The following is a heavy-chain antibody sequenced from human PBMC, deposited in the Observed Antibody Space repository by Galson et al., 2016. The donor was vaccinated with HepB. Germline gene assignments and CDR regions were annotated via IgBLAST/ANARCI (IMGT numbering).Heavy chain of an antibody. CDR1: GFTFSNYG. V-gene: IGHV3-23*01. J-gene: IGHJ6*04. CDR3: VQGSTAPAV. Sequence: SLRLSCAASGFTFSNYGMTWVRQAPGKGLEVVSSISPSGDSTDYADSVKGRFTISRDNSKNTLSLQMNSLTSDDTAIYYCVQGSTAPAVWGKGPTVTVSS. CDR2: ISPSGDST. D-gene: IGHD1-26*01.